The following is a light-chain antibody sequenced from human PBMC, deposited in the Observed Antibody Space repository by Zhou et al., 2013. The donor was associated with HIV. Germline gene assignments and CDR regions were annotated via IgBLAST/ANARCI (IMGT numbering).Light chain of an antibody. CDR1: QSVHSNY. J-gene: IGKJ3*01. CDR2: GAS. V-gene: IGKV3-20*01. CDR3: HQYGGTFT. Sequence: EIVLTQSPGTLSLSPGERATLSCRASQSVHSNYLAWYQQKPGQAPRLLIFGASYRATGIPDRFSGSGSGTDFTLTISRLEPEDFAVYYCHQYGGTFTFGPGTKL.